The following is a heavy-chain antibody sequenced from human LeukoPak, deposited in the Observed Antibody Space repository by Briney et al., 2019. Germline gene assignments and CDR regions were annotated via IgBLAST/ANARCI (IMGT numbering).Heavy chain of an antibody. V-gene: IGHV3-30-3*01. Sequence: GRSLRLSCAASGFTFSSYAMHWVRQAPGKGLEWVAVISYDGSNKYYADSVKGRFTISRDNSKNTLYLQMNSLRAEDTAVYYCARVGYEYSSSSGVDYWGQGTLVTVSS. CDR2: ISYDGSNK. J-gene: IGHJ4*02. CDR3: ARVGYEYSSSSGVDY. D-gene: IGHD6-6*01. CDR1: GFTFSSYA.